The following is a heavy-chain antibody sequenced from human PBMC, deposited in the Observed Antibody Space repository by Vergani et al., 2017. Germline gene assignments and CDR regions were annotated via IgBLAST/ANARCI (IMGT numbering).Heavy chain of an antibody. V-gene: IGHV3-74*02. CDR1: GFTFSSYW. CDR3: ARLLAVAGWYYYYGMDV. Sequence: EVQLEESGGGLVQPGGSLRLSCAASGFTFSSYWMHWVRQAPGKGLVWVSRINSDGSSTSYADSVKGRFTISRDNAKNTLYLQMNSLRAEDTAVYYCARLLAVAGWYYYYGMDVWGQGTTVTVSS. D-gene: IGHD6-19*01. J-gene: IGHJ6*02. CDR2: INSDGSST.